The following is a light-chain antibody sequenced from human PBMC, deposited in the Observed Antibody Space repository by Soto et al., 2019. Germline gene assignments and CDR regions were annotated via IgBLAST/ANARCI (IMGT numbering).Light chain of an antibody. J-gene: IGKJ5*01. CDR3: QQYGSPPPGIT. CDR1: QSVSSN. Sequence: EGLLTHCPVSLSLSPGETPTLSCPASQSVSSNLAWYQQKPGQAPRLLIYGASSRATGIPDRFSGSGSGTDFTLTISRLEHEDFAVYSCQQYGSPPPGITFGQGTRLEIK. CDR2: GAS. V-gene: IGKV3-20*01.